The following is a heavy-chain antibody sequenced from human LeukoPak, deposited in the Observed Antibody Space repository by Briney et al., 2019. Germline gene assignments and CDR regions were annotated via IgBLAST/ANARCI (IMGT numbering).Heavy chain of an antibody. CDR3: AKDVIRYFDWLLYDAFDI. J-gene: IGHJ3*02. CDR2: ISGSGGST. V-gene: IGHV3-23*01. Sequence: RSLRLSCAASGFTFSSYGMHWVRQAPGKVLEWVSAISGSGGSTYYADSVKGRFTISRDNSKNTLYLQMNSLRAEDTALYYRAKDVIRYFDWLLYDAFDIWGQGTMVTVSS. D-gene: IGHD3-9*01. CDR1: GFTFSSYG.